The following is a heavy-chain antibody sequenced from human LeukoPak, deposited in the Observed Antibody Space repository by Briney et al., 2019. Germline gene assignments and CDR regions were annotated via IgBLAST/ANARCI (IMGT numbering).Heavy chain of an antibody. V-gene: IGHV4-59*01. J-gene: IGHJ4*02. CDR2: VYYSGIT. D-gene: IGHD3-3*01. CDR1: GGSISTYY. CDR3: ARGGKPYYDFWSGYLEY. Sequence: SETLSLTCTVSGGSISTYYWSWIRQPPGKGLEWIGYVYYSGITNYNPSLKRRVTILVDTSKNQFSLKLSSVTATDTAVYYCARGGKPYYDFWSGYLEYWGQGTLVTVSS.